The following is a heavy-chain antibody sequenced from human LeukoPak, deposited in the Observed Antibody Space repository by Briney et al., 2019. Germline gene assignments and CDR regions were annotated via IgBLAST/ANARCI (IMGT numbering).Heavy chain of an antibody. CDR1: GGSISSYY. J-gene: IGHJ4*02. D-gene: IGHD3-22*01. CDR3: ARAEYYYDSSPFDY. V-gene: IGHV4-4*07. Sequence: SETLSLTCTVSGGSISSYYWSWIRQPAGKGLEWIGRIYTSGSTNYNPSLKSRVTMSVDTSKNQFSLKLSSVTAADTAVYYCARAEYYYDSSPFDYWGQGTLVTVSS. CDR2: IYTSGST.